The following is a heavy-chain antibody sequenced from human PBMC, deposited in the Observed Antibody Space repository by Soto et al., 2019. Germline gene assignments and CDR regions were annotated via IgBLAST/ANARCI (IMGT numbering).Heavy chain of an antibody. D-gene: IGHD3-16*01. CDR2: IGTQHDT. CDR1: GFTFSAYD. Sequence: EVQLVESGGGLVQPGGSLRLSCAASGFTFSAYDMHWVRQPTGKGLEWVSAIGTQHDTYYPDSVKGRFTISRENAKNSFYLQMDNLETGGTGVYYCARTASYRHGGGGWFDPWGQGTLVTVSS. J-gene: IGHJ5*02. V-gene: IGHV3-13*01. CDR3: ARTASYRHGGGGWFDP.